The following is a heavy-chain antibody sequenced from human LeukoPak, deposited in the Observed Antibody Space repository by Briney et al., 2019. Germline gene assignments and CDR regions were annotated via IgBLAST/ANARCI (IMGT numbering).Heavy chain of an antibody. CDR3: ARDNTNRGAPYYYYGMDV. Sequence: SETLSLTCTVSGGSISSYYWSWIRQPAGKGLEWIGRIYTSGSTNYNPSLKSRVTMSVDTSKNQFSLKLSSVTAADTAVYYCARDNTNRGAPYYYYGMDVWGQGTTVTVSS. CDR2: IYTSGST. J-gene: IGHJ6*02. D-gene: IGHD7-27*01. V-gene: IGHV4-4*07. CDR1: GGSISSYY.